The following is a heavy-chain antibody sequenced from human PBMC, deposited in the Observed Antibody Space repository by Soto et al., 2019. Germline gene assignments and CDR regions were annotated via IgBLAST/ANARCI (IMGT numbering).Heavy chain of an antibody. J-gene: IGHJ6*02. Sequence: GGSLRLSCAASGFTFSSYWMSWVRQAPGKGLEWVANIKQDGSEKYYVDSVKGRFTISRDNAKNSLYLKMNSLRAEDTAVYYCAREGPGGYYYYGMDVWGQGTTVTVSS. CDR1: GFTFSSYW. CDR3: AREGPGGYYYYGMDV. CDR2: IKQDGSEK. D-gene: IGHD3-16*01. V-gene: IGHV3-7*05.